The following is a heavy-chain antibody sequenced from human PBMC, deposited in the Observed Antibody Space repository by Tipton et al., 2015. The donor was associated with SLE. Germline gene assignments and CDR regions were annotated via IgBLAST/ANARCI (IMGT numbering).Heavy chain of an antibody. CDR1: GFTFSDYY. D-gene: IGHD5-18*01. J-gene: IGHJ3*02. CDR3: ARGSGYSPGRAFDI. Sequence: GSLRLSCAASGFTFSDYYMSWIRQAPGKGLEWVSVIYSGGSTYYADSVKGRFTISRDNSKNTLYLQMNSLRAEDTAVYYCARGSGYSPGRAFDIWGQGTMVTVSS. V-gene: IGHV3-53*01. CDR2: IYSGGST.